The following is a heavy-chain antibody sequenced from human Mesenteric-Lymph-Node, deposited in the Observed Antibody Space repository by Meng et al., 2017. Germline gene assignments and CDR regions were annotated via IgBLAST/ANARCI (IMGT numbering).Heavy chain of an antibody. CDR1: GGSISSGGFY. D-gene: IGHD4-17*01. Sequence: GPLQESGQGLVKPPQTLSLTCTVSGGSISSGGFYWSWIRQHPGKGLEWIGYIYYSGSTYYNPSLRSRVAISIDTSKNQFSLKLTSVTAADTAVYFCARTNYGDYNWFDPWGQGTLVTVSS. CDR3: ARTNYGDYNWFDP. J-gene: IGHJ5*02. CDR2: IYYSGST. V-gene: IGHV4-31*03.